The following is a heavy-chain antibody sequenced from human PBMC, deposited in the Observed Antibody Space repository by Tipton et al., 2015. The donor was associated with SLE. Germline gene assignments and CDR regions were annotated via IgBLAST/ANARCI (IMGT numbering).Heavy chain of an antibody. CDR3: ARSMAQGGASDS. D-gene: IGHD3-10*01. J-gene: IGHJ4*02. CDR1: GGSISSSTYY. CDR2: IYTSGST. Sequence: TLSLTCTVSGGSISSSTYYWGWIRQPPGKGLEWIGYIYTSGSTNYNPSLKSRVTISVDTSKNQFSLKLSSVTAADTAVYYCARSMAQGGASDSWGQGTLVTVSS. V-gene: IGHV4-61*05.